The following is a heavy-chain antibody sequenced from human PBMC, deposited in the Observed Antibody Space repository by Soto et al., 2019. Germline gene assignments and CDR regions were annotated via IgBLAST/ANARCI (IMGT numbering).Heavy chain of an antibody. V-gene: IGHV3-23*01. D-gene: IGHD3-22*01. CDR2: ISGSGGST. J-gene: IGHJ4*02. CDR3: AKGSASAYNYYFDY. CDR1: GFTFSTYA. Sequence: GGSLRLSCAASGFTFSTYAMSWVRLAPGKGLEWVSAISGSGGSTYYADSVKGRFAISRDNSKNTLYLQMNSLRAEDTAVYYCAKGSASAYNYYFDYWGQGTLVTVSS.